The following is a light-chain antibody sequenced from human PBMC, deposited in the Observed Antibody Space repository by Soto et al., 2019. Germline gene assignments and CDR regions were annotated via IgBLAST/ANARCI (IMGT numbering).Light chain of an antibody. CDR3: LQHNSYPYT. CDR1: QGITTD. CDR2: AAS. V-gene: IGKV1-17*01. Sequence: DIQMTQSPSSLSASVGDRVTITCRASQGITTDFGWYQQKPGKAPKRLIYAASSLQSGVPSRFSGSGSGTEFTLTISSLQHEDFATYYCLQHNSYPYTFGQGTKLEIK. J-gene: IGKJ2*01.